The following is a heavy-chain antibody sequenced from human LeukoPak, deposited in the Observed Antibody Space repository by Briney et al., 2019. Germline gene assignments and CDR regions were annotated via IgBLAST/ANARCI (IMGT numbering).Heavy chain of an antibody. CDR1: GGSISIYY. D-gene: IGHD3-22*01. J-gene: IGHJ4*02. V-gene: IGHV4-4*07. CDR2: IYTSGST. CDR3: ARGYYDSSGYYTEFAN. Sequence: PSETLSLTCTVSGGSISIYYWSWLRQPAGKGLEWIGRIYTSGSTDYNPSLKSRVTMSVDTSKNKFSLKVTSVTAADTAVYYCARGYYDSSGYYTEFANWGRGTLVPVSS.